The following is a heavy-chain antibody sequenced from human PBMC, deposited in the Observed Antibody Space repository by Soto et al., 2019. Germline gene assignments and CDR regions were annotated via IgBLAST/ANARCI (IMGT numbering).Heavy chain of an antibody. D-gene: IGHD3-3*01. V-gene: IGHV4-59*08. J-gene: IGHJ4*02. CDR1: GGSISSYY. Sequence: PSETLSLTCTVSGGSISSYYWSWIRQPPGKGLEWIGYIYYSGSTNYNPSLKSRVTILVDTSKNQFSLKLSSVTAADTAVYYCASGRYGRKSKFWSGYYIGYWGQGTLVTVSS. CDR3: ASGRYGRKSKFWSGYYIGY. CDR2: IYYSGST.